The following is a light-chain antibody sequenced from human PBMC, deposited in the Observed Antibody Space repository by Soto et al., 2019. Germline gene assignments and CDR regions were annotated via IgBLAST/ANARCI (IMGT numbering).Light chain of an antibody. CDR3: QQYENWPQLT. CDR1: QSVGGD. J-gene: IGKJ4*01. V-gene: IGKV3-15*01. CDR2: GAS. Sequence: EIVFTQSPGTLSLSPGERATLSCRASQSVGGDLAWYQQKPGQAPRLLIYGASSRAPGIPDRFSGSGSGTEFTLTISSLQSEDSAVYYCQQYENWPQLTFGGGTKVDIK.